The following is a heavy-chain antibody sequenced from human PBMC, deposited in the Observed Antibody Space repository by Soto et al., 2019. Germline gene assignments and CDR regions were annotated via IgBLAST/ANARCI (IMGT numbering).Heavy chain of an antibody. V-gene: IGHV4-34*01. CDR1: GGSFSGYY. Sequence: QVQLQQWGAGLLKPSETLSLTCAVYGGSFSGYYWSWIRQPPGKGLEWIGEINHSGSTNYNPSLKSRVTISVDPSMNQFSLKLSSVTAADTAVYYCAREKRDYYGSGSYYDYWGQGTLVTVSS. CDR2: INHSGST. D-gene: IGHD3-10*01. J-gene: IGHJ4*02. CDR3: AREKRDYYGSGSYYDY.